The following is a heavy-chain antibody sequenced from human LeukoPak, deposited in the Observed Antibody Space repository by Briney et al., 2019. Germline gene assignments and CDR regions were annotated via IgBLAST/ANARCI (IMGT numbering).Heavy chain of an antibody. CDR2: IYYSGTT. CDR3: ARVTGYMIEDYFDY. V-gene: IGHV4-39*07. D-gene: IGHD3-22*01. Sequence: KSSETVSLTCTVSGGSISSSSYYWGWIRQPPGKGLEWIGSIYYSGTTYYNPSLKSRVTISVDTSKNQFSLKLTSVTAADTAIYYCARVTGYMIEDYFDYWGQGTLVTVSS. CDR1: GGSISSSSYY. J-gene: IGHJ4*02.